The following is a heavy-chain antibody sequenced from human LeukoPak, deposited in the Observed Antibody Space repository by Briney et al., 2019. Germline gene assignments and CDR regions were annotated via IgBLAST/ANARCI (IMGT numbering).Heavy chain of an antibody. V-gene: IGHV3-74*01. CDR3: VRDMTTGWFTDY. Sequence: GGSLRLSCAASGFTFITYWMHWVRQVPGKGRVGVSRINLDGSGTSYADPVKGRFNISRDNAKNTIYLEMDTLRGEVMAVYYCVRDMTTGWFTDYWGEGTLVTVSS. CDR1: GFTFITYW. J-gene: IGHJ4*02. CDR2: INLDGSGT. D-gene: IGHD2-15*01.